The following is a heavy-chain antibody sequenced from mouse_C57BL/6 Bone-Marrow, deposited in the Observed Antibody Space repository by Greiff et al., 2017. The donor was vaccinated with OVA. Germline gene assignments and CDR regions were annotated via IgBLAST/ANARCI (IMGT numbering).Heavy chain of an antibody. D-gene: IGHD1-1*01. CDR3: ARDNYGSSSYWYFDV. V-gene: IGHV3-5*01. CDR2: IYYSGTI. CDR1: GISITTGYYR. J-gene: IGHJ1*03. Sequence: EVKLVESGPGLVKPSQTVFLTCTVTGISITTGYYRWSWIRQFPGNKLEWIGYIYYSGTITYNPSLTSRTTITRDTPKNQFFLEMNSLTAEDTATYYCARDNYGSSSYWYFDVWGTGTTVTVSS.